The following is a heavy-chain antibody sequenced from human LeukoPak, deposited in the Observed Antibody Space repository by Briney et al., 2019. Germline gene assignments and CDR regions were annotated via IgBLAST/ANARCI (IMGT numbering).Heavy chain of an antibody. CDR3: ARVPGYCSGTSCYRGGAYFDY. CDR1: GYTFTGYY. CDR2: INPNSGGT. J-gene: IGHJ4*02. D-gene: IGHD2-2*02. V-gene: IGHV1-2*02. Sequence: ASVKVSCKASGYTFTGYYMHWVRQAPGQGLEWMGWINPNSGGTNYAQKFQGRVTMTRDTSISTAYMELSRLRSDDTAVYYCARVPGYCSGTSCYRGGAYFDYWGQGTLVTVSS.